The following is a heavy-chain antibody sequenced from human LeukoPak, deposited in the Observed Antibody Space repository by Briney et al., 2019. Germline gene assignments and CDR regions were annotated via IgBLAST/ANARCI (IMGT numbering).Heavy chain of an antibody. V-gene: IGHV3-15*01. D-gene: IGHD3-22*01. CDR2: IKSKTDGGTT. Sequence: QPGGSLRLSCAASGFTFSSYAMSWVRQAPGKGLEWVGRIKSKTDGGTTDYAAPVKGRFTISRDDSKNTLYLQMNSLKTEDTAVYYCTTTLTMIVVVNWGQGTLVTVSS. J-gene: IGHJ4*02. CDR1: GFTFSSYA. CDR3: TTTLTMIVVVN.